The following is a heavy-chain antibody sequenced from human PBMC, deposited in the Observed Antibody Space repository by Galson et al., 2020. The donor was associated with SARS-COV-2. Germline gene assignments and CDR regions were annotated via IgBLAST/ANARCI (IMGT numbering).Heavy chain of an antibody. CDR2: FSNDGKNV. Sequence: GGSLRLSCAASGFTFSRYAMHWVRQAPGTGLEWVAVFSNDGKNVYYADSVKGRFTISRDNPKNTVYLQMNSLRTEDTAVYYCARDRETICWSSYCFDIWGQGTMVTVSS. V-gene: IGHV3-30*01. CDR3: ARDRETICWSSYCFDI. CDR1: GFTFSRYA. D-gene: IGHD3-3*01. J-gene: IGHJ3*02.